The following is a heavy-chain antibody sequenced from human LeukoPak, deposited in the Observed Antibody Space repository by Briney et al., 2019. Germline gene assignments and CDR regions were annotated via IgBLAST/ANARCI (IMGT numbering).Heavy chain of an antibody. CDR1: GLTFSESW. V-gene: IGHV3-74*01. CDR3: ARDLGLRGST. CDR2: MYGDMREI. Sequence: GGSPRLSCEASGLTFSESWMHWVRQIPGKGLVWLSRMYGDMREISYADSVKGRFTISRDNAKNTVYLQMNSLRGEDTAVYYCARDLGLRGSTWGQGTLVTVSS. J-gene: IGHJ5*02. D-gene: IGHD5-12*01.